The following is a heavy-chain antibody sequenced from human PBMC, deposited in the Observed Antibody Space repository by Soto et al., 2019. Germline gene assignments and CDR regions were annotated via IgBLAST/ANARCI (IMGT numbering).Heavy chain of an antibody. CDR1: GDSISSGSGTYY. J-gene: IGHJ5*02. V-gene: IGHV4-31*03. CDR3: ARRAGWFDP. Sequence: QVQLQESGPRLVKPSQTLSLTCTVSGDSISSGSGTYYWSWIRQHPGQGLEWIGYIYYSGSTYYNPSLKSRLTISRDTFKNEFSLKLSSVTAADTAVYYCARRAGWFDPWGQGTLVTVSS. CDR2: IYYSGST.